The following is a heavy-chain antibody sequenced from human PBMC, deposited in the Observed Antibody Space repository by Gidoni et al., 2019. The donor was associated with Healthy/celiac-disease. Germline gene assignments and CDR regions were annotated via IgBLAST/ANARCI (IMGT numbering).Heavy chain of an antibody. CDR1: GFTFDDYT. CDR2: ISWDGGST. D-gene: IGHD5-12*01. Sequence: EVQLVESGGVVVQPGGSLRLSCAASGFTFDDYTMHWVRQAPGKGLEWVSLISWDGGSTYYADSVKGRFTISRDNSKNSLYLQMNSLRTEDTALYYCAKDSGYDLYYFDYWGQGTLVTVSS. V-gene: IGHV3-43*01. CDR3: AKDSGYDLYYFDY. J-gene: IGHJ4*02.